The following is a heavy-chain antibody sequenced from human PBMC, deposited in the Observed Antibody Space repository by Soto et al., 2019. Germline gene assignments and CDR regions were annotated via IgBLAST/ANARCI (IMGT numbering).Heavy chain of an antibody. D-gene: IGHD5-18*01. CDR1: GYTFTSYG. Sequence: GASVKVSCKASGYTFTSYGISWVRQAPGQGLEWMGWISAYNGNTNYAQKLQGRVTMTTDTSTSTAYMELRSLRSDDTAVYYCARGGNTAMVSSGYSPYNWFDPWGQGTLVTVSS. CDR2: ISAYNGNT. CDR3: ARGGNTAMVSSGYSPYNWFDP. J-gene: IGHJ5*02. V-gene: IGHV1-18*01.